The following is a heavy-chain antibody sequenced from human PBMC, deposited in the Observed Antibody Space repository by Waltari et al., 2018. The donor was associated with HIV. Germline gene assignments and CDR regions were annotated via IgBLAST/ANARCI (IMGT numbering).Heavy chain of an antibody. CDR2: IYSGGST. CDR3: ARALFGGSRGGYFDY. V-gene: IGHV3-53*02. D-gene: IGHD2-15*01. Sequence: EVQLVETGGGLIQPGGSLRLSCAASGFIVSSTYMNWVRQAPGKGLEWVSVIYSGGSTYYADSVKGRFTISRDNSKNTLYLQMNSLRAEDTAVYYCARALFGGSRGGYFDYWGQGTLVTVSS. J-gene: IGHJ4*02. CDR1: GFIVSSTY.